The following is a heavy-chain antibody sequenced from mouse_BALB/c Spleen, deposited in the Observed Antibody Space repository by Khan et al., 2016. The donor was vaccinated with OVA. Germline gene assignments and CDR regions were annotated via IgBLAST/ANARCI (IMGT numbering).Heavy chain of an antibody. V-gene: IGHV3-5*02. J-gene: IGHJ1*01. CDR1: GISITSGNYR. Sequence: EVQLQESGPGLVKPSQTVSLTCTVTGISITSGNYRWSWIRQFPGNKLVWIGNIYYSGTVTYNPSLTSRTIFIRDTSKNQFFLEMNSLTAEDTAKYYCARDYGSLYWYFDVWGAGTTVTVSS. CDR2: IYYSGTV. D-gene: IGHD1-1*01. CDR3: ARDYGSLYWYFDV.